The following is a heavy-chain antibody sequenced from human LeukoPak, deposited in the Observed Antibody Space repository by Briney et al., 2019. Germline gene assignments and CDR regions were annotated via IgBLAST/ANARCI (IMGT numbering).Heavy chain of an antibody. CDR3: ASEWFGEISRYIRGGCFDY. CDR2: IKQDGSEK. CDR1: GFTFNTYW. D-gene: IGHD3-10*01. V-gene: IGHV3-7*01. J-gene: IGHJ4*02. Sequence: PGGSLRLSCAASGFTFNTYWMTWVRQAPGKGLEWVANIKQDGSEKYYVDSVKGRFIISRDNSKNSLYLEMNNLRAEDTAVYYCASEWFGEISRYIRGGCFDYWGQGTLVTVSS.